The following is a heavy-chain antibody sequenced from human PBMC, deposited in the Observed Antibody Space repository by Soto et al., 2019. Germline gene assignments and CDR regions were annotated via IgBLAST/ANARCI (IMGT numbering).Heavy chain of an antibody. D-gene: IGHD3-22*01. J-gene: IGHJ6*02. Sequence: SVKVSCKASGCTFSSYAISWVRQAPGQGLEWMGGIIPIFGTANYAQKFQGRVTITADESTSTAYMELSSLRSEDTAVYYCARSLGHYYDSSGLPSPYYYYGMDVWCQGTTVTVSS. V-gene: IGHV1-69*13. CDR2: IIPIFGTA. CDR1: GCTFSSYA. CDR3: ARSLGHYYDSSGLPSPYYYYGMDV.